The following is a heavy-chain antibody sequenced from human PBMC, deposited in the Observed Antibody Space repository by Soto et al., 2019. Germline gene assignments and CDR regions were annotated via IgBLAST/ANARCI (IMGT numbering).Heavy chain of an antibody. J-gene: IGHJ6*02. CDR1: GGSISSGGYY. V-gene: IGHV4-31*03. Sequence: QVQLQESGPGLVKPSQTLSLTCTVSGGSISSGGYYWSWIRQHPGKVLEWIGYIYYSGSTYHNPSLQSRVTISVDTSKSQFSLKLSSVTAADTAVYYCARDFTDSSGPTLGMGVWGQGTTVTVSS. CDR2: IYYSGST. CDR3: ARDFTDSSGPTLGMGV. D-gene: IGHD6-19*01.